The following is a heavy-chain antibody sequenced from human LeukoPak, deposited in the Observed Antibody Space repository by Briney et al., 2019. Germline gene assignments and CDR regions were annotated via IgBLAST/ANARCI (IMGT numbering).Heavy chain of an antibody. CDR1: SGSVNSDGGYY. CDR3: AGQNIPTPHDY. D-gene: IGHD2-2*02. Sequence: SQTLSLTCTVSSGSVNSDGGYYWSWIRQPPGEGLEWIAYFSHSGSTFYNPSLKSRVTISLDTSKNQFSLNLRSVTAADTAVYYCAGQNIPTPHDYWGQGTQVTVSS. J-gene: IGHJ4*02. CDR2: FSHSGST. V-gene: IGHV4-30-2*01.